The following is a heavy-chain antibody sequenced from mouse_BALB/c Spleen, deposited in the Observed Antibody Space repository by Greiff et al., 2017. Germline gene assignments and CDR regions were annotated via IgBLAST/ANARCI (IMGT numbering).Heavy chain of an antibody. V-gene: IGHV1S81*02. CDR3: ARGGLLRPLDY. J-gene: IGHJ2*01. CDR2: INPSNGRT. Sequence: QVQLQQPGAELVKPGASVKLSCKASGYTFTSYWMHWVKQRPGQGLEWIGEINPSNGRTNYNEKFKSKATLTVDKSSSTAYMQLSSLTSEDSAVYYCARGGLLRPLDYWGQGTTLTVSS. CDR1: GYTFTSYW. D-gene: IGHD2-3*01.